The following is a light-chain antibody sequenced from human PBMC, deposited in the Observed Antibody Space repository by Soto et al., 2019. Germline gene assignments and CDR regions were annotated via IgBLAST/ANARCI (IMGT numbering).Light chain of an antibody. CDR1: QSVGSN. J-gene: IGKJ1*01. CDR2: RAS. V-gene: IGKV3-15*01. Sequence: EIVMTQSPATLSVSPGERATLSCRASQSVGSNLAWYQQKPAQAPRLLICRASTRATGIPARFSGTGSGTEFTLTISSLQSEDSAVYYCHQYNNWPRTFGQGTKVEIK. CDR3: HQYNNWPRT.